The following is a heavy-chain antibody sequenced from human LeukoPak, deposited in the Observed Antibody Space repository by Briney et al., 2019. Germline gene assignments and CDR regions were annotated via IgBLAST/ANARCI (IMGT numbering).Heavy chain of an antibody. D-gene: IGHD3-10*01. J-gene: IGHJ4*02. V-gene: IGHV4-61*02. CDR2: IYTSGST. CDR3: ARGSLRMVRGAPLPDDFDY. Sequence: SETLSLTCTVSGGSISSGSYYWSWIRQPAGKGLEWIGRIYTSGSTYYNPSLKSRVTISVDRSKNQFSLKLSSVTAADTAVYYCARGSLRMVRGAPLPDDFDYWGQGTLVTVSS. CDR1: GGSISSGSYY.